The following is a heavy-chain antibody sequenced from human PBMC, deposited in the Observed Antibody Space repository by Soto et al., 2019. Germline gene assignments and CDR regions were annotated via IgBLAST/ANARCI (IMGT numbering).Heavy chain of an antibody. D-gene: IGHD4-17*01. CDR3: AKYGDYYYGMDV. J-gene: IGHJ6*02. Sequence: GGSLRLSCAAPGFTFSSYAMSWVRQAPGKGLEWVSAISGSGGSTYYADSVKGRFTISRDNSKNTLYPQMNSLRAEDTAVYYCAKYGDYYYGMDVWGQGTTVTVSS. CDR2: ISGSGGST. CDR1: GFTFSSYA. V-gene: IGHV3-23*01.